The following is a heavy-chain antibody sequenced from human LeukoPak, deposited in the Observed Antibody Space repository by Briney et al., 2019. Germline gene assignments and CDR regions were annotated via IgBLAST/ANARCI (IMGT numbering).Heavy chain of an antibody. CDR3: ARGELLYKTPTLPPDC. Sequence: ASVKVSCKASGYTFTDYYIHWVRQAPGQRLEWMGWINPNSGGTDSAQKFQGRVTMTRDTSISTAYMELSRLRSGDTAVYYCARGELLYKTPTLPPDCWGQGTLVTVSS. D-gene: IGHD1-26*01. V-gene: IGHV1-2*02. CDR2: INPNSGGT. J-gene: IGHJ4*02. CDR1: GYTFTDYY.